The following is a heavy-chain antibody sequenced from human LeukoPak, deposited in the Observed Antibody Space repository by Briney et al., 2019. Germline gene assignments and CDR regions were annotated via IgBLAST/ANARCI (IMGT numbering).Heavy chain of an antibody. CDR3: ARTYSSGRYYYYGMDV. V-gene: IGHV4-34*01. Sequence: PSETLSLTCAVYGGSFSGYYWSWIRQPPGKGLEWIGEINHSGSTNYNPSLKSRVTISVDKSKNQFSLKLSSVTAADTAVYYCARTYSSGRYYYYGMDVWGQGTTVTVSS. CDR1: GGSFSGYY. D-gene: IGHD6-19*01. J-gene: IGHJ6*02. CDR2: INHSGST.